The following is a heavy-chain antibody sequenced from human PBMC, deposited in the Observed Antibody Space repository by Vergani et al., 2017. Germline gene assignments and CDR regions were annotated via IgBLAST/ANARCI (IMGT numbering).Heavy chain of an antibody. CDR2: IVVGSGNT. D-gene: IGHD2-2*01. Sequence: QMQLVQSGPEVKKPGTSVKVSCKASGFTFTSSAMQWVRQARGQRLEWIGWIVVGSGNTNYAQKFQERVTITRDMSTSTAYMELSSLRSEDTAVYYCARADLDCSSTSCYPWYFDLWGRGTLVTVSS. V-gene: IGHV1-58*02. CDR1: GFTFTSSA. J-gene: IGHJ2*01. CDR3: ARADLDCSSTSCYPWYFDL.